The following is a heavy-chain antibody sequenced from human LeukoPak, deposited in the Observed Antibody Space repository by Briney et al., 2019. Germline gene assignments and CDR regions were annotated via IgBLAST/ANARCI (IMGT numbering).Heavy chain of an antibody. CDR3: ARSGYSSSWLRSYYYYYYMDV. J-gene: IGHJ6*03. Sequence: ASVKVSCKASGYTFTSYDINWVRQATGQGLEWMGWMNPNSGNTGYAQKFQGRVTITRNTSISTAYMELSSLRSEDTAVYYCARSGYSSSWLRSYYYYYYMDVWGKGTTVTVSS. CDR2: MNPNSGNT. V-gene: IGHV1-8*03. D-gene: IGHD6-13*01. CDR1: GYTFTSYD.